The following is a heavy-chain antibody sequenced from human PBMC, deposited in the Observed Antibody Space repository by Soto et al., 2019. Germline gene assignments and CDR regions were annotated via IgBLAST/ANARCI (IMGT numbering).Heavy chain of an antibody. J-gene: IGHJ4*02. V-gene: IGHV3-48*02. CDR1: GFTFSSHS. CDR2: LSSSSSTI. D-gene: IGHD3-16*01. CDR3: ARDPPIPTGGSLFDY. Sequence: GVSLSLSCAASGFTFSSHSMNWVRPAPGKGVEWVSYLSSSSSTIYYADSVKGRFTISRDNAKNSLYLQMNSLRDEDTAVYYCARDPPIPTGGSLFDYWGQGTLVTVSS.